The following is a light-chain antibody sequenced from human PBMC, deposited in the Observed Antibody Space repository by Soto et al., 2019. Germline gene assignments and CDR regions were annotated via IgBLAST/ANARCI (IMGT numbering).Light chain of an antibody. CDR2: DDN. CDR3: GSWDSSLSAYV. J-gene: IGLJ1*01. V-gene: IGLV1-51*01. CDR1: SPHIGGNS. Sequence: HSVLSPPPPVFAAPRPKGPTSRSGSSPHIGGNSVSWYQQLPGTAPKLLIYDDNKRPSGIPDRFSGSKSGTSATLGITGFQTGDEADYYCGSWDSSLSAYVFGTGTKVTVL.